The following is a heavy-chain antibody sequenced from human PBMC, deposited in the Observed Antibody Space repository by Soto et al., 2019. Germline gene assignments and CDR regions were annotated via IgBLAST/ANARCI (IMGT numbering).Heavy chain of an antibody. CDR3: ARDSSAQNYGMDV. V-gene: IGHV6-1*01. CDR1: GDSVSSNSAA. Sequence: SQTLSLTCDISGDSVSSNSAAWNWIRQSPSRGLEWLGRTYYRSKWYNDYAISVKSRITINPDTSKNQFSLQLNSVTHEDTAVYYCARDSSAQNYGMDVWGQGTTVTVSS. J-gene: IGHJ6*02. D-gene: IGHD6-25*01. CDR2: TYYRSKWYN.